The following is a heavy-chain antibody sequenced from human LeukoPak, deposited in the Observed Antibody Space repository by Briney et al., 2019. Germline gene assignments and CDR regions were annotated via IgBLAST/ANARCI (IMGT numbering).Heavy chain of an antibody. CDR3: HQRMAGTTVMGDGAFDI. CDR1: GGTFSSYA. Sequence: AASVKVSCKASGGTFSSYAISWVRQAPGQGLEWMGGIIPIFGTANYAQKFQGRVTITADESTSTAYMELSSLRSEDTAVYYCHQRMAGTTVMGDGAFDIWGQGTMVTVSS. V-gene: IGHV1-69*13. J-gene: IGHJ3*02. CDR2: IIPIFGTA. D-gene: IGHD1-7*01.